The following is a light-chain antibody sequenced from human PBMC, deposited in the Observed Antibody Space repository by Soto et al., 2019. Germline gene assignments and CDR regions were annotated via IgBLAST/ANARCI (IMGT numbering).Light chain of an antibody. J-gene: IGLJ1*01. Sequence: QSVLTQPPSASGSPGQSVTISCTGTGSDVGAYNFVSWYQHHPGKAPQALIYEVYKRPSGVPDRFSGSKSGNTASLTVSGLQTEDEADYYCAAWDDSLNGYVFGTGTKVTVL. CDR3: AAWDDSLNGYV. CDR2: EVY. V-gene: IGLV2-8*01. CDR1: GSDVGAYNF.